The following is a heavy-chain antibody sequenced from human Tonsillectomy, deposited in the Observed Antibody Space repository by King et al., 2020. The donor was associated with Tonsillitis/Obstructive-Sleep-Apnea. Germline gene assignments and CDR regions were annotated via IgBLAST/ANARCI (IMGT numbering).Heavy chain of an antibody. Sequence: QVQLQQWGAGLLKPSETLSLTCAVYGGSFSGYYWSWIRQPPGKGLEWIGEINHSGSTNYNPSLKSRVTISVDTSKNQFSLKLSSVTAADTAVYYCARGGAIWGSYRRGGNFDYWGQGTLVTVSS. D-gene: IGHD3-16*02. CDR1: GGSFSGYY. CDR2: INHSGST. CDR3: ARGGAIWGSYRRGGNFDY. J-gene: IGHJ4*02. V-gene: IGHV4-34*01.